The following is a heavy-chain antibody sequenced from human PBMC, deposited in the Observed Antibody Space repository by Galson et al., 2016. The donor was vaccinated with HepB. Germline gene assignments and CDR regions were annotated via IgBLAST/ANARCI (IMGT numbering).Heavy chain of an antibody. CDR3: AKGGELRGVYYYYGMDV. Sequence: SLRLSCAASGFTFSSYGMHWVRQAPGKGLEWVAVIWYDGSNKYYADSVKGRFTISRGNSKNTLYMQMNSLRAADTAVYYCAKGGELRGVYYYYGMDVWSQVTTVTVS. V-gene: IGHV3-33*03. J-gene: IGHJ6*02. D-gene: IGHD1-26*01. CDR1: GFTFSSYG. CDR2: IWYDGSNK.